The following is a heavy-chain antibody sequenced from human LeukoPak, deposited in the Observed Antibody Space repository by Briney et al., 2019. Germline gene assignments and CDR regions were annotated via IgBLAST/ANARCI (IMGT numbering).Heavy chain of an antibody. J-gene: IGHJ4*02. CDR1: GFTFSSYS. V-gene: IGHV3-21*01. Sequence: GGSLRLSCAASGFTFSSYSMNWVRQAPGKGLEWVLSISSSSSYIYYADSVKGRFTISRDNAKNSLYLQMNSLRAEDTAVYYCARDIAAAGDYWGQGTLVTVSS. CDR2: ISSSSSYI. CDR3: ARDIAAAGDY. D-gene: IGHD6-13*01.